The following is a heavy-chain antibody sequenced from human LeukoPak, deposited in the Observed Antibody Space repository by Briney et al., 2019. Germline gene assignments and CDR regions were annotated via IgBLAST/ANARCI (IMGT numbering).Heavy chain of an antibody. CDR2: ISGSDGRT. J-gene: IGHJ4*02. Sequence: GGSLRLSCAASGFTFSGYAMSWVRQAPGKGLEWVSSISGSDGRTNYADSVKGRFTISGDNSKNTLYLQMNSPRAEDTAVYYCAKEDFYESSGYPPFDYWGQGTLVTVSS. V-gene: IGHV3-23*01. D-gene: IGHD3-22*01. CDR3: AKEDFYESSGYPPFDY. CDR1: GFTFSGYA.